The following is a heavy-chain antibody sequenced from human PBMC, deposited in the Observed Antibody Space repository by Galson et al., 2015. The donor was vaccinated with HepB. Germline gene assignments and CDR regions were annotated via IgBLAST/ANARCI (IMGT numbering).Heavy chain of an antibody. J-gene: IGHJ6*02. CDR1: GFTFSSYG. V-gene: IGHV3-30*18. CDR3: AKDLLGAATLPYYYYYGMDV. CDR2: ISYDGSNK. D-gene: IGHD2-15*01. Sequence: SLRLSCAASGFTFSSYGMHWVRQAPGKGLEWVAVISYDGSNKYYADSVKGRFTISRDNSKNTLYLQMNSLRAEDTAVYYCAKDLLGAATLPYYYYYGMDVWGQGTTVTVSS.